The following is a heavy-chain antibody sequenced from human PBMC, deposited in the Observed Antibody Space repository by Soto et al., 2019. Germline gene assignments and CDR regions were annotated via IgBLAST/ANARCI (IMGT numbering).Heavy chain of an antibody. V-gene: IGHV4-59*01. CDR1: GGSISSYY. CDR2: IYTGST. J-gene: IGHJ3*02. Sequence: QVQLQESGPGLVKPSETLSLTCTVSGGSISSYYWNWIRQPPGKGLEWIGYIYTGSTNYNPCLKSRVTISVDASKNHFSLKLSSVTAADTAVYYCARNHGFDIWGQGTMVTVSS. CDR3: ARNHGFDI.